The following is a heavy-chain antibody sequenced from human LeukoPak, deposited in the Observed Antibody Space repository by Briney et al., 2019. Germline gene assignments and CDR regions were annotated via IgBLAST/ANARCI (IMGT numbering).Heavy chain of an antibody. D-gene: IGHD2-15*01. CDR1: GFSFGDYA. V-gene: IGHV3-49*04. Sequence: GGSLRLSRSASGFSFGDYAMSWVRQAPGKGLEWVGFIRSKAYGETTESAASVKGRFSISRDDSTRIAYLQMSSLKTEDTAVYYCTRGLRSHDYWGRGTLVTVSS. J-gene: IGHJ4*02. CDR3: TRGLRSHDY. CDR2: IRSKAYGETT.